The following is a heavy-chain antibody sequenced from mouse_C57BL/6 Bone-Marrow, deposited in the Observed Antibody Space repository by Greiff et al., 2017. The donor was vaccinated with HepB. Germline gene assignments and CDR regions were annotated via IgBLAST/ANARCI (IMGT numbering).Heavy chain of an antibody. D-gene: IGHD1-1*01. CDR3: ARDLIYYGSTGFFDY. J-gene: IGHJ2*01. CDR2: ISDGGSYT. CDR1: GFTFSSYA. Sequence: EVMLVESGGGLVKPGGSLKLSCAASGFTFSSYAMSWVRQTPEKRLEWVATISDGGSYTYYPDNVKGRFTISRDNAKNNLDLQMSHLKSEDTAMYYCARDLIYYGSTGFFDYWGQGTTLTVSS. V-gene: IGHV5-4*01.